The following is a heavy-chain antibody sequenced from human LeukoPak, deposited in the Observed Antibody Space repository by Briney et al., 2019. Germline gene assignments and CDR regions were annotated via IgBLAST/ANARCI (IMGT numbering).Heavy chain of an antibody. CDR3: ARVQTTVTTLDY. J-gene: IGHJ4*02. CDR2: ISTSSSTI. CDR1: GFTFSSFS. Sequence: GGSLRLSCTASGFTFSSFSMNWVRQAPGRGLEWVSFISTSSSTIYYADSVKGRFTISRDNAKNSLYLQMNSLRAEDTAVYYCARVQTTVTTLDYWGQGTLVTVSS. V-gene: IGHV3-48*01. D-gene: IGHD4-17*01.